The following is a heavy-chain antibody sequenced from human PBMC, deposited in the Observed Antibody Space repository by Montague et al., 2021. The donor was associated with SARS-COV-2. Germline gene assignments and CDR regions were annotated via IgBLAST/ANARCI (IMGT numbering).Heavy chain of an antibody. CDR2: INHSANT. CDR3: ASGIYPSGSYYNRYYYGLNI. CDR1: GGSLSGYY. V-gene: IGHV4-34*01. D-gene: IGHD3-10*01. J-gene: IGHJ6*02. Sequence: SDTLSLTCAVYGGSLSGYYWSWIRQPPEKGLEWIGEINHSANTKYNPSLKSPVTISIDTSKNQFSLKMTSVTAADTATYYCASGIYPSGSYYNRYYYGLNIWGPGTTVSVSS.